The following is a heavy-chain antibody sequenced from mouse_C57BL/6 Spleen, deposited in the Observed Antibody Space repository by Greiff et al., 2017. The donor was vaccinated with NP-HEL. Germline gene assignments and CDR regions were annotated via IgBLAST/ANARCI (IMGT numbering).Heavy chain of an antibody. D-gene: IGHD6-1*01. CDR2: INPNNGGT. V-gene: IGHV1-22*01. CDR3: ARGPLWGFDY. CDR1: GYTFTDYN. J-gene: IGHJ2*01. Sequence: VQLQQSGPELVKPGASVKMSCKASGYTFTDYNMHWVKQSPGKSLEWIGYINPNNGGTSYNQKFKGKATLTVNKSSSTAYMELRSLTSEDSAVYYCARGPLWGFDYWGQGTTLTVSS.